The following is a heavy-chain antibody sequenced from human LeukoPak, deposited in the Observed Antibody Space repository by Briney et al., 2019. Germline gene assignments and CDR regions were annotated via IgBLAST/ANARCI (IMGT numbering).Heavy chain of an antibody. CDR1: GFTFRDYY. Sequence: PGGSLRLSCAASGFTFRDYYMGWIRQAPGKGLEWLSYISSSGTTIFYADSVKGRFTISRDNAKNSLDLQMNSQRAEDRAVYYCARDPNYDSSGLDYWGQGTLVTVSS. J-gene: IGHJ4*02. CDR2: ISSSGTTI. D-gene: IGHD3-22*01. V-gene: IGHV3-11*04. CDR3: ARDPNYDSSGLDY.